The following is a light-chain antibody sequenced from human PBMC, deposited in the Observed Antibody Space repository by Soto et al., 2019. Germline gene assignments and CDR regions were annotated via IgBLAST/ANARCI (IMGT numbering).Light chain of an antibody. CDR1: SSNIGSHS. V-gene: IGLV1-44*01. Sequence: QSVLTQPPSASGTPGQRVTISCSGSSSNIGSHSVNWYQQLPRTAPKLLIYSNDQRPSGVPDRFSCSKSGTSASLAISGLQSEDEADYYCAAWDDSLIGPVFGGGTKLTVL. J-gene: IGLJ3*02. CDR3: AAWDDSLIGPV. CDR2: SND.